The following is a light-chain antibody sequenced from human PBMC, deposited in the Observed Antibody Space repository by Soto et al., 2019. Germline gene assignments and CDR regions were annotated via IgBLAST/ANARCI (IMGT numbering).Light chain of an antibody. CDR2: EVS. CDR3: TSYAGSSHV. J-gene: IGLJ1*01. V-gene: IGLV2-8*01. CDR1: SSDVGAYNF. Sequence: QSALTQPPSASGSPGQSVTISCTGTSSDVGAYNFVSWYQQHPGKAPKLMIYEVSKRPSGVPDRFSGSKSGNTASLTISGLQAEDEADYYCTSYAGSSHVFGTGTKVTVL.